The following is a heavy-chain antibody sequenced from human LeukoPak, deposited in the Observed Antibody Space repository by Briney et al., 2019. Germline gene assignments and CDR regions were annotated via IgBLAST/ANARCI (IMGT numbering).Heavy chain of an antibody. CDR1: GYTFTSYY. CDR2: INPSGGST. Sequence: ASVKVPCKASGYTFTSYYMHWVRQAPGQGLEWMGIINPSGGSTSYAQKFQGRVTMTRDTSTSTVYMELSSLRSEDTAVYYCARVQTGTTWGDYWGQGTLVTVSS. CDR3: ARVQTGTTWGDY. J-gene: IGHJ4*02. D-gene: IGHD1-7*01. V-gene: IGHV1-46*01.